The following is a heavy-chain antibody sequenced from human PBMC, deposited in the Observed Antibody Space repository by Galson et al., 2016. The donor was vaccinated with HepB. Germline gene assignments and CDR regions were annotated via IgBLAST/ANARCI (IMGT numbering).Heavy chain of an antibody. V-gene: IGHV1-8*01. J-gene: IGHJ4*02. CDR1: GYTFINXX. D-gene: IGHD2-8*01. CDR3: ARGLMLYGAGGYYFEY. CDR2: XNTNXGXT. Sequence: SVKVSCKASGYTFINXXISXXXQAXXQGLXXMGXXNTNXGXTAXAQKXXGRVTMTRSTSTTTAYMELTNLRSEDTAVYYCARGLMLYGAGGYYFEYWGQGTPXTVSS.